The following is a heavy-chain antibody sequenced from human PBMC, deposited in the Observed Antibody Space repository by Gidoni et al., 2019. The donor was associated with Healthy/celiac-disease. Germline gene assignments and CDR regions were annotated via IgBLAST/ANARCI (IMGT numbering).Heavy chain of an antibody. Sequence: EVQLLESGGGLVQPGGSLRLSCASSGFTFRSYAMSWVRQAPGKGLEWVSAISGSGGSTYYADSVKGRFTISRDNSKNTLYLQMNSLRAEDTAVYYCGRGIAARPGEGAFDIWGQGTMVTVSS. J-gene: IGHJ3*02. V-gene: IGHV3-23*01. CDR2: ISGSGGST. CDR3: GRGIAARPGEGAFDI. CDR1: GFTFRSYA. D-gene: IGHD6-6*01.